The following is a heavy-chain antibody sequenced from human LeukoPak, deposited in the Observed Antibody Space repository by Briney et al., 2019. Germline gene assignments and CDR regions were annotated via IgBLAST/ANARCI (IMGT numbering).Heavy chain of an antibody. D-gene: IGHD3-22*01. J-gene: IGHJ4*02. Sequence: ASVKVSCKASGYTFTSYAIHWVRQAPGQRLEWMGWISAYNGNTNYAQKLQGRVTMTTDTSTSTAYMELRSLRSDDTAVYYCARDWDTYYYDSRGRVPAANDYGGQEPLVTVSS. CDR1: GYTFTSYA. CDR3: ARDWDTYYYDSRGRVPAANDY. V-gene: IGHV1-18*01. CDR2: ISAYNGNT.